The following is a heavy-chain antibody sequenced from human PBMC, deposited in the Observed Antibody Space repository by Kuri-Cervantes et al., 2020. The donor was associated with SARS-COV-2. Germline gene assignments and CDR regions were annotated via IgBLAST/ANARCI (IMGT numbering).Heavy chain of an antibody. CDR3: ARETGWEHQLLDDAFDI. CDR2: INPNSGGT. V-gene: IGHV1-2*02. Sequence: ASVKVSCKASGYTFTGYYMHWVRQAPGQGLEWMGWINPNSGGTNYAQKFQGRVTMTRDTSISTAYMELSRLRSDDTAVYYCARETGWEHQLLDDAFDIWGQGTMVTVSS. CDR1: GYTFTGYY. J-gene: IGHJ3*02. D-gene: IGHD2-2*01.